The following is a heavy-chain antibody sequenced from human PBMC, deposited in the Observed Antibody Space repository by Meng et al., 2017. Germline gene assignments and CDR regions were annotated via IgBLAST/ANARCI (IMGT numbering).Heavy chain of an antibody. CDR1: GGSFSGYY. Sequence: VQLQQWGAGLLKPSATLSRPCAVYGGSFSGYYWSWIRQPPGKGLEWIGEINHSGSTNYNPSLKSRVTISVDKSKNQFSLKLSSVTAADTAVYYCARGTDYGDYYFDYWGQGTLVTVSS. J-gene: IGHJ4*02. CDR3: ARGTDYGDYYFDY. V-gene: IGHV4-34*01. CDR2: INHSGST. D-gene: IGHD4-17*01.